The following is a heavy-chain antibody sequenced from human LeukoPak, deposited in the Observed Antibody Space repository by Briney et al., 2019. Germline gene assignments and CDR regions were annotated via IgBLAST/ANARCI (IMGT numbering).Heavy chain of an antibody. D-gene: IGHD1-26*01. CDR3: AIVGWDAFDI. CDR2: LYYSGST. Sequence: SETLSLTCTVSDGSIRSSSYYWGWIRQPPGKGLEWIGNLYYSGSTYYNPSLKSRVTISVDTSKNQFSLKLSSVTAADTAVYPCAIVGWDAFDIWGQGTMVTVSS. CDR1: DGSIRSSSYY. J-gene: IGHJ3*02. V-gene: IGHV4-39*01.